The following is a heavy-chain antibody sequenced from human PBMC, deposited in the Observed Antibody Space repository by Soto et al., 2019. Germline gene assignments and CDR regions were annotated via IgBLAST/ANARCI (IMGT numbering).Heavy chain of an antibody. D-gene: IGHD1-26*01. CDR3: ARREIQGPIDY. J-gene: IGHJ4*02. V-gene: IGHV4-28*01. CDR1: GYSISSSNW. CDR2: IYYSGST. Sequence: SETLSLTCAVSGYSISSSNWWGWIRQPPGKGLEWIGYIYYSGSTYYNPSLKSRVTMSVDTSKNQFSLKLSSVTAVDTAVYYCARREIQGPIDYWGQGTLATVSS.